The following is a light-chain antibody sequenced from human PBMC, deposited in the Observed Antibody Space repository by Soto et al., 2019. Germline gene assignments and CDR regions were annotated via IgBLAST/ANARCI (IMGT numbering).Light chain of an antibody. Sequence: IVLTQSPATLSLSPGERVTISCRASQRVSSNLAWSQQTPGRAPRLLVYGVSVRATGIPARFSGSGSGTEFTLTISSLQSEDFALYYCQLYNNWPPGLTFGGGTKVDI. J-gene: IGKJ4*01. CDR2: GVS. CDR1: QRVSSN. V-gene: IGKV3-15*01. CDR3: QLYNNWPPGLT.